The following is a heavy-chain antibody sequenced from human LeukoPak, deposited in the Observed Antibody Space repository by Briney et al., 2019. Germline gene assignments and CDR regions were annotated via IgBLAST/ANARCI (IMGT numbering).Heavy chain of an antibody. CDR3: ARGPKYSFY. D-gene: IGHD6-6*01. CDR2: IYIDGTT. CDR1: GFIVSHNY. V-gene: IGHV3-53*01. Sequence: HTGGSLRLSCAASGFIVSHNYMTWVRQAPGKGLEWISVIYIDGTTYYADSVKGRFTISRDQANNTLYLQMNTLRDEDTAVYYCARGPKYSFYWGQGTLVSASS. J-gene: IGHJ4*02.